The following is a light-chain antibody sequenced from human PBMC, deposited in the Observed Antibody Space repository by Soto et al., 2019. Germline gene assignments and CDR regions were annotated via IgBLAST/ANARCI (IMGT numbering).Light chain of an antibody. CDR2: KAS. J-gene: IGKJ1*01. CDR1: QSISSW. Sequence: TQSPSTLSASVGDRVTITCRASQSISSWLAWYQQKPGKAPKLLIYKASSLESGVPSRFSGSGSGTEFTLTISSLQPEDFATYYCQQANSFPWTFGQGTKVDIK. CDR3: QQANSFPWT. V-gene: IGKV1-5*03.